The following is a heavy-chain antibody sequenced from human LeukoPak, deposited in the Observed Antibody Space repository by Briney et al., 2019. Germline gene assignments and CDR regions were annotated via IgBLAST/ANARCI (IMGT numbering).Heavy chain of an antibody. Sequence: ASVKVSCKASGGTFSSYAISWVRQAPGQGLEWMGGIIPIFGTANYAQKFQGRVTITADESTSTAYMELSSLRSEDTAVYYCARDIMMVRGVYHHYYGMDVWGKGTTVTVSS. J-gene: IGHJ6*04. CDR1: GGTFSSYA. V-gene: IGHV1-69*13. CDR3: ARDIMMVRGVYHHYYGMDV. D-gene: IGHD3-10*01. CDR2: IIPIFGTA.